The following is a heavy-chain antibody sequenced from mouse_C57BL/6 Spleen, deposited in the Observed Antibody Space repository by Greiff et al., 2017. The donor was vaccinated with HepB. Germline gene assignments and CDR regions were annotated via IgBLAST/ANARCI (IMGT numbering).Heavy chain of an antibody. D-gene: IGHD1-1*01. V-gene: IGHV1-15*01. CDR1: GYTFTDYE. CDR3: TRERLGYYYGSSPFAY. Sequence: VQLQQSGAELVRPGASVTLSCKASGYTFTDYEMHWVKQTPVHGLEWIGAIDPETGGTAYNQKFKGKAILTADKSSSTAYMELRSLTSEDSAVYYCTRERLGYYYGSSPFAYWGQGTLVTVSA. CDR2: IDPETGGT. J-gene: IGHJ3*01.